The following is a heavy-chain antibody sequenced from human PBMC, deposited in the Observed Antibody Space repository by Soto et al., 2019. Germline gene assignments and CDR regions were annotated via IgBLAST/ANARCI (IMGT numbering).Heavy chain of an antibody. D-gene: IGHD5-12*01. CDR1: GGTFSTSA. CDR3: ARDKDRLQLGGNYYYILDV. Sequence: QVQLEQSETEVKTPGSSVKVACKASGGTFSTSAISWVRQAPGQGLEWMGGIIPVFRTPDYAQKFQGRVTVIADESTSTVYMELSGLRSDDTAVYYCARDKDRLQLGGNYYYILDVWGQGTTVTVSS. J-gene: IGHJ6*02. V-gene: IGHV1-69*12. CDR2: IIPVFRTP.